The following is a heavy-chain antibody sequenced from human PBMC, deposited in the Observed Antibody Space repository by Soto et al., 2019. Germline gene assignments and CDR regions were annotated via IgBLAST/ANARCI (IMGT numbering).Heavy chain of an antibody. V-gene: IGHV1-69*02. J-gene: IGHJ6*03. CDR3: ARGDCSSTSCYVDYYYYMDV. Sequence: QVQLVQSGAEVKKPGSSVKVSCKASGGTFSSYTISWVRQAPGQGLEWMGRIIPILGIAHYAQKFQGRVTSTADKSTSTAYMELSSLRSEDTAVYYCARGDCSSTSCYVDYYYYMDVWGKGTTVTVSS. CDR2: IIPILGIA. D-gene: IGHD2-2*01. CDR1: GGTFSSYT.